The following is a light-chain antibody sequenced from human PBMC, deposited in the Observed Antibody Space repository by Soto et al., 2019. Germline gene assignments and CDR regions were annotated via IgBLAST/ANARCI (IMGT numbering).Light chain of an antibody. J-gene: IGKJ4*01. CDR3: QQTFSSPLT. Sequence: DIQMTQSPSSLSASVGDRVTITCRASQSINNYLSWYQQKSGKAPDRLIFGASTLASGGPSRFSGSGSGRNFTLPIGGLQPEDVATYFGQQTFSSPLTFGVGTKGDIK. CDR1: QSINNY. CDR2: GAS. V-gene: IGKV1-39*01.